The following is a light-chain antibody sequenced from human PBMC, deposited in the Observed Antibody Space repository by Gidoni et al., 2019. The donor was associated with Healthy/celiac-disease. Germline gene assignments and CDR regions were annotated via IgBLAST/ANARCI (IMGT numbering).Light chain of an antibody. V-gene: IGKV1-33*01. CDR1: QDISNY. J-gene: IGKJ4*01. CDR2: DAS. CDR3: QQYDNRPS. Sequence: DITMTQSPSSLSASVGDRVTITCQASQDISNYLNWYQQKPGKAPKLLIYDASNLETGVPSRCSGSGSGTDFTFTISSLQPEDIATYYCQQYDNRPSFGGGTKVEIK.